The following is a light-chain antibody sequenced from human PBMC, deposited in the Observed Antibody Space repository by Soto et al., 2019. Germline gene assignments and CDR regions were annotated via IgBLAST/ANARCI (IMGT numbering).Light chain of an antibody. Sequence: DVFMAQTPVSSRVTLGQPAAIAVVSSQSRVHSDGNTYLSWYQQRPGQPPRLLIHKISIRFSGVPDRFSRSGAGTDFTPNISRVEAEDVGVYSCLQDKPLTWQFGQGTXVEIK. J-gene: IGKJ1*01. CDR2: KIS. CDR3: LQDKPLTWQ. V-gene: IGKV2-24*01. CDR1: QSRVHSDGNTY.